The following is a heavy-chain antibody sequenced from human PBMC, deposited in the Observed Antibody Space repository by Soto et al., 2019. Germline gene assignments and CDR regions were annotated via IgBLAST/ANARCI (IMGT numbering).Heavy chain of an antibody. CDR1: GGSISSSSYY. J-gene: IGHJ6*02. CDR3: ARQTYYYDSSGYYPYYYGMDV. Sequence: PSETLSLTCTVSGGSISSSSYYWGWIRQPPGKGLEWIGSIYYSGSTYYNPSLKSRVTISVDTSKNQFSLKLSSVTAADTAVYYCARQTYYYDSSGYYPYYYGMDVWGQGTTVTVS. D-gene: IGHD3-22*01. V-gene: IGHV4-39*01. CDR2: IYYSGST.